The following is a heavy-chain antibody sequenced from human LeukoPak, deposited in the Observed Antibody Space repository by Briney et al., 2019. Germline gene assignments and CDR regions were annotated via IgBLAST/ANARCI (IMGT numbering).Heavy chain of an antibody. D-gene: IGHD2-2*01. CDR3: ARDTHSSTSRFDY. J-gene: IGHJ4*02. CDR1: GYTFTSYD. V-gene: IGHV1-46*03. CDR2: INPSGGST. Sequence: ASVKVSCKASGYTFTSYDINWVRQATGQGLEWMGIINPSGGSTSYAQKFQGRVTMTRDTSTSTVYMELSSLRSEDTAVYYCARDTHSSTSRFDYWGQGTLVTVSS.